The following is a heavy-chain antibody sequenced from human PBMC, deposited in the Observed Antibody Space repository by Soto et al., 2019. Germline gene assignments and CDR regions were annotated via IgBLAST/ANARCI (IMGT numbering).Heavy chain of an antibody. V-gene: IGHV4-34*01. CDR3: AKGPQAGYYDSGHLYSSVP. D-gene: IGHD3-16*01. CDR1: VGSFHGYY. Sequence: SETLSLTCAFYVGSFHGYYWSWIRHPPGKWLEWIGEINHSGSANYNPTFKSRVSISVDTSKNQMSLQLSSVSAADTAVYYCAKGPQAGYYDSGHLYSSVPLGQGTRVTVSS. CDR2: INHSGSA. J-gene: IGHJ5*02.